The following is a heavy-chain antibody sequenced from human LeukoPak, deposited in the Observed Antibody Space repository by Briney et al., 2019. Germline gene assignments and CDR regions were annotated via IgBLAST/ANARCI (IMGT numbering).Heavy chain of an antibody. Sequence: ASVKVSCKASGYTFTGYYMHWVRQAPGQGLEWMGWINPNSGGTNYAQKFQGRVTMTRDTSISAAYMELSRLRSDDTAVYYCARDRVTMVRATTKNWFDPWGPGNPGHRLL. CDR1: GYTFTGYY. D-gene: IGHD3-10*01. V-gene: IGHV1-2*02. J-gene: IGHJ5*02. CDR3: ARDRVTMVRATTKNWFDP. CDR2: INPNSGGT.